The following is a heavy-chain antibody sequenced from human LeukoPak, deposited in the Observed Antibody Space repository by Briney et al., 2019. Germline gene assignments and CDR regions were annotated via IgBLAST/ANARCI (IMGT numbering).Heavy chain of an antibody. CDR1: GFTFSDYY. D-gene: IGHD2-15*01. CDR2: ISSSGSTI. CDR3: AKMVEDCSGGSCYDAFDI. J-gene: IGHJ3*02. V-gene: IGHV3-11*01. Sequence: GGSLRLSCAASGFTFSDYYMSWIRQAPGKGLEWVSYISSSGSTIYYADSVKGRFTISRDNAKNSLYLQMNSLRAEDTAVYYCAKMVEDCSGGSCYDAFDIWGQGTMVTVSS.